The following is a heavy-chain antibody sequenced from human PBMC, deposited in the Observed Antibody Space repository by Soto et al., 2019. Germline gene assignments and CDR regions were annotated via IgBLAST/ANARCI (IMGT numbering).Heavy chain of an antibody. CDR2: IHYSGIT. CDR3: AIYGSGSYYTT. D-gene: IGHD3-10*01. Sequence: PSETLSLTCTVSDDSIRSYFWIWIRQPPGKGLEWIGYIHYSGITSYSPSLKSRVTISADTSKNQFSLKLGSVTAADTAVYYCAIYGSGSYYTTWGPGTLVTVS. V-gene: IGHV4-59*01. J-gene: IGHJ5*02. CDR1: DDSIRSYF.